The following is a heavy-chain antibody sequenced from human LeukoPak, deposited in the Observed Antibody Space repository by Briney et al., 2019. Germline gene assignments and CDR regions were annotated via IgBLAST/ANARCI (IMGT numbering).Heavy chain of an antibody. CDR3: ARRSFDWLFSFDY. J-gene: IGHJ4*02. CDR2: IYYSGST. CDR1: GGSISSYY. Sequence: SETLSLTCTVSGGSISSYYWSWIRQPPGKGLEWIGYIYYSGSTNYNPSLKSRVTISVDTSKNKFSLKLSSVTAADTAVYYCARRSFDWLFSFDYWGQGTLVTVSS. V-gene: IGHV4-59*01. D-gene: IGHD3-9*01.